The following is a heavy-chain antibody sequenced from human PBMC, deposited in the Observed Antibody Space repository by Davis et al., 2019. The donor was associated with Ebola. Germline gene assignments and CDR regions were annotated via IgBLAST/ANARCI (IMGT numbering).Heavy chain of an antibody. CDR3: ARDPEDVVTILGVMHYGMDV. Sequence: GESLKTPCAAPGFTFSSYAMSWVRQAPGKGLEWVSSISSGSKYIYYADSLRGRFTISSDNTKNSLYLQVNSLRADDTGVYHCARDPEDVVTILGVMHYGMDVWGQGTTVTVSS. V-gene: IGHV3-21*01. CDR2: ISSGSKYI. D-gene: IGHD3-3*01. CDR1: GFTFSSYA. J-gene: IGHJ6*02.